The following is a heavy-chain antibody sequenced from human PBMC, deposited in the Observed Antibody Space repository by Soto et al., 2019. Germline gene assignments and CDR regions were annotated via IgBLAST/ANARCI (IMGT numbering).Heavy chain of an antibody. V-gene: IGHV3-72*01. D-gene: IGHD3-22*01. CDR3: ARVARFRNYDSSGYYFDY. J-gene: IGHJ4*02. Sequence: VQLVESGGGLVQPGGSLRLSCAASGFTFSDHYMDWVRQAPGKGLEWVGRTRNKANSYTTEYAASVKGRFTISRDDSKNSLYLQMNSLKTEDTAVYYCARVARFRNYDSSGYYFDYWGQGTLVTVSS. CDR1: GFTFSDHY. CDR2: TRNKANSYTT.